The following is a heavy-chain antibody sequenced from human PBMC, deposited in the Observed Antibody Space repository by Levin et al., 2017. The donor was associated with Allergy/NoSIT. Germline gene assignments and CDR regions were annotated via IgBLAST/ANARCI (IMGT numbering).Heavy chain of an antibody. V-gene: IGHV1-69*04. Sequence: KISCKASGGTFSSYTISWVRQAPGQGLEWMGRIIPILGIANYAQKFQGRVTITADKSTSTAYMELSSLRSEDTAVYYCARDPMTTVRGGYYYGMDVWGQGTTVTVSS. CDR1: GGTFSSYT. D-gene: IGHD4-17*01. J-gene: IGHJ6*02. CDR3: ARDPMTTVRGGYYYGMDV. CDR2: IIPILGIA.